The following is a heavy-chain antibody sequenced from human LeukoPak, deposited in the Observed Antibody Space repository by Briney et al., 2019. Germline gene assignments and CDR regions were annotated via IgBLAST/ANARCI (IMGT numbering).Heavy chain of an antibody. D-gene: IGHD3-10*01. J-gene: IGHJ4*02. Sequence: GSLRLSCAASGFSFSSYSMNWVRQPPGKGLEWIGNIYYSGSTYYNPSLKSRVTISVDTSKNQFSLKLSSVTAADTAVYYCARRRENYYGSGSYHYYLDYWGQGTLVTVSS. CDR3: ARRRENYYGSGSYHYYLDY. CDR2: IYYSGST. CDR1: GFSFSSYS. V-gene: IGHV4-39*07.